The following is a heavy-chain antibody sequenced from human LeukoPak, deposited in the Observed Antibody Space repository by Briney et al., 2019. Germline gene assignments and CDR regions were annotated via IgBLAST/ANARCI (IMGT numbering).Heavy chain of an antibody. Sequence: SETLSLTCAVYGGSFSGYYWSWIRQPPGKGLEWIGEINHSGSTNYNLSLKSRVTISVDTSKNQFSLKLSSVTAADTAVYYCARLKPASGYYDYWGQGTLVTVSS. J-gene: IGHJ4*02. CDR3: ARLKPASGYYDY. CDR2: INHSGST. CDR1: GGSFSGYY. D-gene: IGHD3-22*01. V-gene: IGHV4-34*01.